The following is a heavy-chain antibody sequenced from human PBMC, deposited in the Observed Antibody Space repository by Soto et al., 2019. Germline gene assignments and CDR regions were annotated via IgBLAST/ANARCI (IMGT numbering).Heavy chain of an antibody. CDR2: INHSGST. CDR1: GGSFSGYY. J-gene: IGHJ6*03. Sequence: SETLSLTCAVYGGSFSGYYWSWIRQPPGKGLEWIGEINHSGSTNYNPSLKSRVTISVDTSKNQFSLKLSSVTAADTAVYYCARGSPPTNYDILTGYDGYYYYYMDVWGKGTTVTVSS. V-gene: IGHV4-34*01. D-gene: IGHD3-9*01. CDR3: ARGSPPTNYDILTGYDGYYYYYMDV.